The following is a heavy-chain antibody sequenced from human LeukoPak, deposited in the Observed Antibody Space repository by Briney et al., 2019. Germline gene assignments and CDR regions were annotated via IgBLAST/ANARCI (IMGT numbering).Heavy chain of an antibody. CDR3: ARDEIVGANYFDY. CDR2: ISYDGSNK. V-gene: IGHV3-30-3*01. J-gene: IGHJ4*02. D-gene: IGHD1-26*01. CDR1: GFTFSSYA. Sequence: PGRSLRLSCAASGFTFSSYAMHWVRQASGKGLEWVAVISYDGSNKYYADSVKGRFTISRDNSKNTLYLQMNSLRAEDAAVYYCARDEIVGANYFDYWGQGTLVTVSS.